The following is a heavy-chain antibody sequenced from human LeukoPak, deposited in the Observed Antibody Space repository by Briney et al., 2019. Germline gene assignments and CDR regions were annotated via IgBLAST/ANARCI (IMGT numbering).Heavy chain of an antibody. CDR2: VSGSGGST. J-gene: IGHJ4*02. CDR1: GFTFSSYA. D-gene: IGHD3-3*01. V-gene: IGHV3-23*01. CDR3: VAIFGVPGYFDY. Sequence: GGSLRLSFTASGFTFSSYAMSWVRQAPGKGLEWVSAVSGSGGSTYYADSVKGRFTISRDNSKNTLYLQMNSLRAEDTAIYYCVAIFGVPGYFDYWGQGTLVTVSS.